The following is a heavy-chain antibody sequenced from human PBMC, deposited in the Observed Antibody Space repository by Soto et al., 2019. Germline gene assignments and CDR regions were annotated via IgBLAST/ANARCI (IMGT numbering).Heavy chain of an antibody. CDR2: TYYRSKWYN. J-gene: IGHJ4*02. D-gene: IGHD1-26*01. Sequence: SQTLSLTCAISVDSVSSNSAAWNWIRQSPSRGLEWLGRTYYRSKWYNDYAVSVKSRITINPDTSKNQFSLQLNSVTPEDTAVYYCARAGVMPGSISIDYWGQGTLVTVSS. V-gene: IGHV6-1*01. CDR3: ARAGVMPGSISIDY. CDR1: VDSVSSNSAA.